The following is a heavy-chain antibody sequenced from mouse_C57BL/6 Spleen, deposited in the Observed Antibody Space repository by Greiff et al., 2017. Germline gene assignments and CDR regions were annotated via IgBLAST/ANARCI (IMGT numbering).Heavy chain of an antibody. Sequence: QVQLQQSGPELVKPGASVKISCKASGYAFSSSWMNWVKQRPGKGLEWIGRIYPGDGDTNYNGKFKGKATLTADKSSSTAYMQLSSLTSEDSAVYFCARSLYYDYDVVIQAWFAYWGQGTLVTVSA. V-gene: IGHV1-82*01. D-gene: IGHD2-4*01. CDR2: IYPGDGDT. CDR3: ARSLYYDYDVVIQAWFAY. J-gene: IGHJ3*01. CDR1: GYAFSSSW.